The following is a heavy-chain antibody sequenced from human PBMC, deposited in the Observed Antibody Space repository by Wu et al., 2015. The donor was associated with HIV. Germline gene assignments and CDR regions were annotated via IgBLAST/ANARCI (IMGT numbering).Heavy chain of an antibody. Sequence: QVQLVQSGAEVKKPGASVKVSCKVSGYTLTELSMHWVRQAPGKGLEWMGGFDPEDGETRYAQNFQGRVTLTEDTDTDTAYMELTSLSSEDTAVYFCVHSSPLPGWCLLPGGGYWRFDYVGPSEPWSTVSS. J-gene: IGHJ4*01. CDR3: VHSSPLPGWCLLPGGGYWRFDY. V-gene: IGHV1-24*01. CDR2: FDPEDGET. D-gene: IGHD2-21*01. CDR1: GYTLTELS.